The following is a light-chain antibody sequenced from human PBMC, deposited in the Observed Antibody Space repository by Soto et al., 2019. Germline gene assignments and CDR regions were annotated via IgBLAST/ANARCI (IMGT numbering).Light chain of an antibody. CDR2: DVS. Sequence: SALTQPASVSGSPGGSITISCTGTSSDVGGYNYVSWYQHHPGKAPKLMIYDVSNRPSGVSNRFSGSKSGNTASLTISGLQPEDEADYYCCSYTTSNTRQIVFGTGTKVTVL. CDR1: SSDVGGYNY. CDR3: CSYTTSNTRQIV. V-gene: IGLV2-14*03. J-gene: IGLJ1*01.